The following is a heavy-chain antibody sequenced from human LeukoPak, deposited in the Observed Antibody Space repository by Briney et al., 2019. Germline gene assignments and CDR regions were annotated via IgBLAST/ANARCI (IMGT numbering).Heavy chain of an antibody. V-gene: IGHV3-53*01. J-gene: IGHJ4*02. CDR2: IYSGGST. D-gene: IGHD6-19*01. CDR1: GFTVSSNY. Sequence: GGSLRLSCAASGFTVSSNYMSWVREAPGKGLEWVSVIYSGGSTYYADSVKGRFTMSRDKSKNTLYLQMNSLRAEDTAVYYCARAPSTCSSGWSQIDYWGQGTLVTVSS. CDR3: ARAPSTCSSGWSQIDY.